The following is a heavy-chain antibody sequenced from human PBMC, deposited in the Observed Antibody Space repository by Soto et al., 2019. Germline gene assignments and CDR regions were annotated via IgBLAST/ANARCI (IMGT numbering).Heavy chain of an antibody. J-gene: IGHJ4*02. CDR2: ISYDGSNK. D-gene: IGHD6-19*01. V-gene: IGHV3-30*03. Sequence: QVQLVESGGGVVQPGRSLRLSCAASGFTFSSYGMHWVRQAPGKGLEWVAVISYDGSNKYYADSVKGRFTISRDNSKNTLYLQMNSLTAEDTAVHYCAIYSSGWYPLDYWGQGTLVTVSS. CDR1: GFTFSSYG. CDR3: AIYSSGWYPLDY.